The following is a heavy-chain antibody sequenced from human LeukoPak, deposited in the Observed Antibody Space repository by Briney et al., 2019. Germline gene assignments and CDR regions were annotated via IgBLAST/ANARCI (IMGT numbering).Heavy chain of an antibody. CDR1: GFTFSRYG. V-gene: IGHV3-33*01. CDR3: ARDSSTTVTGAFDI. D-gene: IGHD4-17*01. Sequence: PAGSLRLSCGASGFTFSRYGMHWVRQAPGKGLEWVAIIWYDGSNKYYADSVKGRFTISRDNSKNTLYLQMNSLRAEDTAVYYCARDSSTTVTGAFDIWGQGTMVTVSS. J-gene: IGHJ3*02. CDR2: IWYDGSNK.